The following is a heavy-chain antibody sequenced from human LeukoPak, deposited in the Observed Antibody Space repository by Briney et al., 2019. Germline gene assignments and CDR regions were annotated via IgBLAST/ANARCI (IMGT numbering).Heavy chain of an antibody. J-gene: IGHJ5*02. Sequence: ASVKVSCKASGYTFTSYGISWVRQAPGQGLEWMGWISAYNGNTNYAQKLQGRVTMTTHTSTRTAYMELRSLRSDDTAVYYCARDEWVYQLLPNPAYNWFDPWGQGTLVTVSS. V-gene: IGHV1-18*01. CDR3: ARDEWVYQLLPNPAYNWFDP. CDR2: ISAYNGNT. D-gene: IGHD2-2*01. CDR1: GYTFTSYG.